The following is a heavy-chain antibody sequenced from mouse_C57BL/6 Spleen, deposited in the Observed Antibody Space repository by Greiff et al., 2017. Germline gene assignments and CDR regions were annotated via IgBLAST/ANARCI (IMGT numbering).Heavy chain of an antibody. J-gene: IGHJ3*01. D-gene: IGHD1-1*01. Sequence: QVQLQQSGAELARPGASVKMSCKASGYTFTSYTMHWVKQRPGQGLEWIGYINPSSGYTKYNQKFKDKATLTADKSSSPAYMQLSSLTSEDSAVYYCARDGSSYVGAYWGQGTLVTVSA. CDR3: ARDGSSYVGAY. CDR1: GYTFTSYT. CDR2: INPSSGYT. V-gene: IGHV1-4*01.